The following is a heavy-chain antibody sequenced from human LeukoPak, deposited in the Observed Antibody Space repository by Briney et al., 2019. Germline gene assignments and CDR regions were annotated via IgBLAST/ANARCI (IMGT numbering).Heavy chain of an antibody. CDR2: INSDGSST. J-gene: IGHJ5*02. D-gene: IGHD6-19*01. V-gene: IGHV3-74*01. CDR3: ARGKAVAGTLSWFDP. Sequence: GGSLRLSCAASGFTFSVYWMHWVRQAPGRGLVWVSLINSDGSSTRYADSVKGRFTISRDNAKNTLYLQMNSLRAEDTAVYYCARGKAVAGTLSWFDPCGQGTLVTVCS. CDR1: GFTFSVYW.